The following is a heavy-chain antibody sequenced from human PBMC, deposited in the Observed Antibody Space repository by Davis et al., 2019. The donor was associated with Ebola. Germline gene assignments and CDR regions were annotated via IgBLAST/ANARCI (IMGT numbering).Heavy chain of an antibody. J-gene: IGHJ5*02. CDR1: GFTFSSYA. V-gene: IGHV3-23*01. D-gene: IGHD3-10*01. CDR3: AKDPSAMVRGVIALYNWFDP. Sequence: PGGSLRLSCAASGFTFSSYAMSWVRQAPGKGLEWVSAISGSGGSTYYADSVKGRFTISRDNSKNTLYLQMNSLRAEDTAVYYCAKDPSAMVRGVIALYNWFDPWGQGTLVTVSS. CDR2: ISGSGGST.